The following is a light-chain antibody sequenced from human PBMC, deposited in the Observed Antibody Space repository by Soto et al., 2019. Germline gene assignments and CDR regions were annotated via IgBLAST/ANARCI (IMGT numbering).Light chain of an antibody. CDR3: QHYNSYSEA. Sequence: DIQLTQSPSTLSVSXXDRVTITCRGSQTISSWLAWYQQKPGKAPKXXIYKASTLKSGVPSRFSGSGSGTEFTLTISSLQPDDFATYYCQHYNSYSEAFGQGTKVDIK. CDR2: KAS. V-gene: IGKV1-5*03. CDR1: QTISSW. J-gene: IGKJ1*01.